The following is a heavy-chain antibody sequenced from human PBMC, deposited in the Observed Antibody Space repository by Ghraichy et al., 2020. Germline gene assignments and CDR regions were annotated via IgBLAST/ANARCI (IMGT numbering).Heavy chain of an antibody. V-gene: IGHV1-2*02. CDR1: GYIFSDYY. CDR2: INANSGAT. J-gene: IGHJ6*02. D-gene: IGHD2-2*01. CDR3: ARDGAGGLYKYHAGLDV. Sequence: ASVKVSCKVSGYIFSDYYVHWVRQAPGQGLEWMGWINANSGATNYTERFQGRVTLTRDMSIRTAFMELRSLKSDDTAVYFCARDGAGGLYKYHAGLDVWGQGTTVSVSS.